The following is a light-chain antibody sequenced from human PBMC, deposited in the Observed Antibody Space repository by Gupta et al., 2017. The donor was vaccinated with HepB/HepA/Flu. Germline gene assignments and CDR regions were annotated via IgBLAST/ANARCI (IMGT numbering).Light chain of an antibody. Sequence: QPVLTQPPSASGTPGQRVTISCSGSSSNLGTDNAYWYQQHPGTAPKLLIYNDNRRRSGVPDRFSGSKSATTASLAISGLRSEEEADYYCVGGYDSRSGYVFGAGTKVTVL. CDR3: VGGYDSRSGYV. CDR2: NDN. CDR1: SSNLGTDN. J-gene: IGLJ1*01. V-gene: IGLV1-47*02.